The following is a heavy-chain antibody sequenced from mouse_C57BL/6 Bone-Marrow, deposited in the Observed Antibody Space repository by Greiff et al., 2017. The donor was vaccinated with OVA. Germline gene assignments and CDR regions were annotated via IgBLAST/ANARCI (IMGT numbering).Heavy chain of an antibody. CDR1: GYTFTSYG. V-gene: IGHV1-81*01. J-gene: IGHJ1*03. D-gene: IGHD1-1*01. CDR2: IYPRSGNT. Sequence: QVQLQQSGAELARPGASVKLSCKASGYTFTSYGISWVKQRTGQCLEWIGEIYPRSGNTYYNEKFKGKATLTADKSSSTAYMELRSLTSEDSAVYFCAKGYGSPFDVWGTGTTVTVSS. CDR3: AKGYGSPFDV.